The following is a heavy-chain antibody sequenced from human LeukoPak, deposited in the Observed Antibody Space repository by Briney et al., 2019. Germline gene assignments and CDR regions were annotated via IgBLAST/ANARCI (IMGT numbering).Heavy chain of an antibody. CDR2: INHRGST. V-gene: IGHV4-34*01. J-gene: IGHJ4*02. CDR1: GGSFSGYY. CDR3: ARGLSGTGFDY. Sequence: KSSETLSLTCAVYGGSFSGYYWSWIRQPPGKGREWVGEINHRGSTNYNPSLKRRVTISVDTSTNQFSLKLSSVTAADTAVYYCARGLSGTGFDYWGQGTLVTVSS. D-gene: IGHD6-19*01.